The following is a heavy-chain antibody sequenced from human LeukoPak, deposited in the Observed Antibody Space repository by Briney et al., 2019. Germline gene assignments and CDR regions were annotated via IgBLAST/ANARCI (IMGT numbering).Heavy chain of an antibody. D-gene: IGHD5-18*01. Sequence: KAGGSLRLSCAASGFTFSSYSMNWVRQAPGKGLEWVSSISSSSSYIYYADSVKGRFTISRDNAKNSLYLQMNSLRAEDTAVYYCARDPVDTAMETDYWGRGTLVTVSS. CDR3: ARDPVDTAMETDY. CDR2: ISSSSSYI. J-gene: IGHJ4*02. CDR1: GFTFSSYS. V-gene: IGHV3-21*01.